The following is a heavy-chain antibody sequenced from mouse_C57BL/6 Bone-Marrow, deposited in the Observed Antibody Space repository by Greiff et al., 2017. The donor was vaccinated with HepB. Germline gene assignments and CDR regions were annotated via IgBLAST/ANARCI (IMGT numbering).Heavy chain of an antibody. V-gene: IGHV1-64*01. CDR2: IHPNSGST. Sequence: QVQLQQSGAELVKPGASVKLSCKASGYTFTSYWMHWVKQRPGQGLEWIGMIHPNSGSTNYNEKFKSKATLTVDKSSSTAYMQLSSLTSEDSAVYYCARLRRDWFAYWGQGTLVTVSA. D-gene: IGHD2-12*01. CDR3: ARLRRDWFAY. J-gene: IGHJ3*01. CDR1: GYTFTSYW.